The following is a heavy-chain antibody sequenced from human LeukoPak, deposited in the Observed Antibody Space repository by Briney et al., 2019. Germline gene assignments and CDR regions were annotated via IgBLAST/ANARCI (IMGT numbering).Heavy chain of an antibody. J-gene: IGHJ5*02. Sequence: ASVKVSCKASGYTFTGYYMHWVRQAPGQGLEWMGWINPNSGGTNYAQKFQGRVTMTRDTSISTAYMELSRLRSDDTAVYYCARNRVVPAAGNWFDPWGQGTLVTVSS. D-gene: IGHD2-2*01. V-gene: IGHV1-2*02. CDR1: GYTFTGYY. CDR2: INPNSGGT. CDR3: ARNRVVPAAGNWFDP.